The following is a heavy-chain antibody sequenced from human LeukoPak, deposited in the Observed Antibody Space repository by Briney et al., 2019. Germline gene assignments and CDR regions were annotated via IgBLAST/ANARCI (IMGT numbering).Heavy chain of an antibody. Sequence: PSETLSLTCTVSGGSVSSGSYYWSWIRQPPGKGLEWIGYIYYSGSTNYNPSLKSRVTISVDTSKNQFSLKLSSVTAADTAVYYCAGETKEMVRGVIIPPYYFDYWGQGTLVTVSS. J-gene: IGHJ4*02. CDR2: IYYSGST. CDR3: AGETKEMVRGVIIPPYYFDY. D-gene: IGHD3-10*01. V-gene: IGHV4-61*01. CDR1: GGSVSSGSYY.